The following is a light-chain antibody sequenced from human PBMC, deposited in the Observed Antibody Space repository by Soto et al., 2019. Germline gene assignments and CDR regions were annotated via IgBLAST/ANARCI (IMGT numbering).Light chain of an antibody. V-gene: IGKV1D-12*01. J-gene: IGKJ5*01. CDR3: QQPISFPIT. Sequence: QMTQSPSSVSASVGDRVTITCRASRDLSGWLAWYQQKPGKAPKLLISAASSLQSGVPSRFSGSGSGTDFTLTIRSLQPEDFATYYCQQPISFPITFGQGTRLEI. CDR1: RDLSGW. CDR2: AAS.